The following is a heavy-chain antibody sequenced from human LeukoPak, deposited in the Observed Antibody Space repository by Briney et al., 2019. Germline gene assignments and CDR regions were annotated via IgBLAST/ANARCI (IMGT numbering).Heavy chain of an antibody. D-gene: IGHD1-26*01. CDR2: ISSSSTI. CDR1: GFTFSSYG. V-gene: IGHV3-48*04. CDR3: ARDKIVGATHFDY. Sequence: GGSLRLSCAASGFTFSSYGMTWVRQAPGEGLEWVSYISSSSTIYYADSVKGRFTISRDNAKNSLYLQMNSLRAEDTAVYYCARDKIVGATHFDYWGQGTLVTVSS. J-gene: IGHJ4*02.